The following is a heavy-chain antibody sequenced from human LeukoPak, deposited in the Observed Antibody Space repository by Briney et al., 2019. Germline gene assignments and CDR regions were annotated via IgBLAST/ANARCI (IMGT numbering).Heavy chain of an antibody. V-gene: IGHV3-7*04. Sequence: GGSLRLSCAASGFTFSNYWMTWVRQAPGKGLDWVANIQPDGSEAYYEESVKGRFTISRDNAKNSLFLQMNSLRAEDTGVYYCARDSGSDWGQGTLVTVSS. D-gene: IGHD3-22*01. CDR1: GFTFSNYW. CDR2: IQPDGSEA. J-gene: IGHJ4*02. CDR3: ARDSGSD.